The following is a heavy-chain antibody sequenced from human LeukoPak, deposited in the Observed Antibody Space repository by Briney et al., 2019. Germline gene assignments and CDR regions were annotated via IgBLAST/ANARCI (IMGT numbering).Heavy chain of an antibody. V-gene: IGHV1-2*02. CDR3: ARHNYDFDFDS. D-gene: IGHD3-3*01. CDR2: INPNSGGT. J-gene: IGHJ4*02. Sequence: GASVKVSCKASGYTFTGYYMHWVRQAPGQGLEWVGWINPNSGGTNYAQKFQGRVTMTRDTSINTAYMELSRLRPDDTAVYYCARHNYDFDFDSWGQGALVTVSS. CDR1: GYTFTGYY.